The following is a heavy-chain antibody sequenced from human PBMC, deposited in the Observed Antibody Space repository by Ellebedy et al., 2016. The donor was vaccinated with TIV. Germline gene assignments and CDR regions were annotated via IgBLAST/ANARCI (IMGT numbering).Heavy chain of an antibody. CDR3: ARTYSPHCTNGVCYMAYYFDY. CDR2: IYYSGST. J-gene: IGHJ4*02. CDR1: RGFVNSYS. Sequence: SETLSLTCTVSRGFVNSYSWTWIRQPPGKGLEWIGSIYYSGSTYYNPSLKSRVTISVDMSKNQFSLKLSSVTAADTAVYYCARTYSPHCTNGVCYMAYYFDYWGQGTLVTVSS. D-gene: IGHD2-8*01. V-gene: IGHV4-59*04.